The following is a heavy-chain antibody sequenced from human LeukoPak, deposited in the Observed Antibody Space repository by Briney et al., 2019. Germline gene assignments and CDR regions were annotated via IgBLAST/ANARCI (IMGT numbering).Heavy chain of an antibody. V-gene: IGHV5-51*01. J-gene: IGHJ4*02. Sequence: GESLQISCKGSRNIFTKSWIAWVRQMPGRGLEWMGIIYPDDSDTRYNPSFQGQVTISVDKSISTAYLQWSSLKASDTAVYYCARRINGGYSDYWGQGTLVTVSS. D-gene: IGHD4-23*01. CDR3: ARRINGGYSDY. CDR2: IYPDDSDT. CDR1: RNIFTKSW.